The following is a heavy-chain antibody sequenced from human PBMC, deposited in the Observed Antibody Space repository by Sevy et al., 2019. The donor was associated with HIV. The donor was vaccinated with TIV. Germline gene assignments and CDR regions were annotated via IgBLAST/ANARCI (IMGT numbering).Heavy chain of an antibody. Sequence: GESLRLSCAASGFSFSSYGMHWVRQAPGKGLEWVALIWFDGSNSYYADSVKGRFTISRDTSKNTVYLQMNSLRAEDTAVYYCARDHEFYDYGDYGPTFFPDYWGQGNLVTVSS. J-gene: IGHJ4*02. CDR2: IWFDGSNS. CDR1: GFSFSSYG. CDR3: ARDHEFYDYGDYGPTFFPDY. V-gene: IGHV3-33*01. D-gene: IGHD4-17*01.